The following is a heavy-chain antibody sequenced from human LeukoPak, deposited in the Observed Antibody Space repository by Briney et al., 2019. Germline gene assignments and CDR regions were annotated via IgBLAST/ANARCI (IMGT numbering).Heavy chain of an antibody. V-gene: IGHV5-51*01. CDR1: GYSFTCYW. CDR3: ASGPYYGSGSSVDY. D-gene: IGHD3-10*01. CDR2: IDT. J-gene: IGHJ4*02. Sequence: GESLKISCKGSGYSFTCYWIGWVRQMPGKGLEWMGIIDTRYSPSFQGQVTISADKSISTAYLQWSSLKASDTAMYYCASGPYYGSGSSVDYWGQGTLVTVSS.